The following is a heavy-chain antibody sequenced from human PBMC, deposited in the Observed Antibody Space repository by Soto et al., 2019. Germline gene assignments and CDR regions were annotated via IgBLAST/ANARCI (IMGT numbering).Heavy chain of an antibody. Sequence: QVHLVQSGAEVKKPGASVKVSCKGSGYAFTTYGITWVRQAPGQGLEWMGWISAHNGNTNYAQKLQGRVTVTRDTSTSTAYMELRSMRSDDTAVYYCARGRYGDYWGQGALVSVSS. J-gene: IGHJ4*02. CDR2: ISAHNGNT. CDR1: GYAFTTYG. CDR3: ARGRYGDY. D-gene: IGHD1-1*01. V-gene: IGHV1-18*01.